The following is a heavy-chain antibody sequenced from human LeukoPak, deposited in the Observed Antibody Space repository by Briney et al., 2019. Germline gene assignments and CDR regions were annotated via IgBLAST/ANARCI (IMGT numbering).Heavy chain of an antibody. Sequence: GGSLRLSCAASGFTFSSYAMSWVRQAPGKGLERVSAISGSGGSTYYADSVKGRFTISRDNSKNTLYLQMNSLRAEDTAVYYCAKVAKYCSSTSCLKGFDYWGQGTLVTVSS. D-gene: IGHD2-2*01. V-gene: IGHV3-23*01. CDR1: GFTFSSYA. CDR3: AKVAKYCSSTSCLKGFDY. CDR2: ISGSGGST. J-gene: IGHJ4*02.